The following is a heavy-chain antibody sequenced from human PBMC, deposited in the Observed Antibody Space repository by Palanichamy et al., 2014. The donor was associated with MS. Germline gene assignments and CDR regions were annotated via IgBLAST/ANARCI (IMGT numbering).Heavy chain of an antibody. Sequence: EVQPVESGGGLVKPGGSLRLSCAASGFTFSSYSMNWVRQAPGKGLEWVSSISSTSTYIYYADSVKGRFTISRDSAKNSLYLQMNSLRAEDTAVYYCARGPDIAVALYYFDYWGQGTLATVSS. CDR3: ARGPDIAVALYYFDY. D-gene: IGHD6-19*01. CDR1: GFTFSSYS. J-gene: IGHJ4*02. V-gene: IGHV3-21*01. CDR2: ISSTSTYI.